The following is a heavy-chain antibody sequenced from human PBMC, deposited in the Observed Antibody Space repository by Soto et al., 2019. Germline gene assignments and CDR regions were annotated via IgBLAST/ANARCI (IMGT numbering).Heavy chain of an antibody. CDR3: ARGGYSGYDWAYRFDY. V-gene: IGHV1-69*12. CDR2: IIPIFGTA. CDR1: GGTFSSYA. J-gene: IGHJ4*02. Sequence: QVQLVQSGAEVKKPGSSVKVSCKASGGTFSSYAISWVRQAPGQGLEWMGGIIPIFGTANYAQKFQGRVTITADEXTTXAYMELSSLRSEDTAVYYCARGGYSGYDWAYRFDYWGQGTLVTVSS. D-gene: IGHD5-12*01.